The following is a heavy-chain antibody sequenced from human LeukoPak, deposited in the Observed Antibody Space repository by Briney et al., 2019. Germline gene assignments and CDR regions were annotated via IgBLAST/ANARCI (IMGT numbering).Heavy chain of an antibody. Sequence: GALRLSCAASGFTVSSNYMSWVRQAPGKGLEWVSVIYSGGSTYYADSVKGRFTISRDNSKNTLYLQMNSLRAEDTAVYYCARDRGVTPPTRDYYYYGMDVWGQGTTVTVSS. CDR1: GFTVSSNY. J-gene: IGHJ6*02. V-gene: IGHV3-66*01. CDR3: ARDRGVTPPTRDYYYYGMDV. D-gene: IGHD4-23*01. CDR2: IYSGGST.